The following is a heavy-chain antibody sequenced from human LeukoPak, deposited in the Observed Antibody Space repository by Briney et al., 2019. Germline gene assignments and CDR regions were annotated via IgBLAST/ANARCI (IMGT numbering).Heavy chain of an antibody. CDR1: GFTFDDYA. V-gene: IGHV3-43*02. CDR2: ISGDGGTI. J-gene: IGHJ3*02. Sequence: GGSLRLSCAASGFTFDDYAMHWVRQAPGKGLEWVSLISGDGGTIYYTDSVKGRFIISRDNSKNSLYLQMSSLRTEDTALYYCAKFSSWYSAFDIWGQGTMVTVSS. D-gene: IGHD6-13*01. CDR3: AKFSSWYSAFDI.